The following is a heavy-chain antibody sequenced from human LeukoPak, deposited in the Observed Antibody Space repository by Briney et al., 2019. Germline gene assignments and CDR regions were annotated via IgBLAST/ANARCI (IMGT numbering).Heavy chain of an antibody. D-gene: IGHD1-1*01. Sequence: SETLSLTCTVSGDSLTTDDSFWSWIRQFPGKGLEWIGYIHYRGTTDYNPSLKSRLSMSIDMSKDQFSLNLTSVTAADTAIYYCARDGYINDAFDIWGQGIVVTVSS. J-gene: IGHJ3*02. CDR2: IHYRGTT. CDR1: GDSLTTDDSF. V-gene: IGHV4-31*03. CDR3: ARDGYINDAFDI.